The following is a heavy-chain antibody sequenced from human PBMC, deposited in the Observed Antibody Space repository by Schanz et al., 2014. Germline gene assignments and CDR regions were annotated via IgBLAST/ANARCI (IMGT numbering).Heavy chain of an antibody. CDR2: ISHSGGSK. J-gene: IGHJ4*02. Sequence: QLLESGGGLVQPGGSLRLSCAASGFTFNSYAMTWVRQAPGKGLEWVSSISHSGGSKYYADSVKGRFTISRDNSENTLYLQMNSLRAEDTAVYYCAKDLLYGAPMPLNHLDYWGQGTLVTVSS. CDR1: GFTFNSYA. CDR3: AKDLLYGAPMPLNHLDY. D-gene: IGHD2-2*01. V-gene: IGHV3-23*01.